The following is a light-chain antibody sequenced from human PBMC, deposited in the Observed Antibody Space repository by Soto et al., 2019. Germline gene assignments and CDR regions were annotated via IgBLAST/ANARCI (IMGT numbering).Light chain of an antibody. CDR2: AAS. J-gene: IGKJ4*01. Sequence: DIQMTQSPSSLSAYIGDRVNITCRASQDIRKYLAWYQHKPGKGPRLLISAASTLQSGAPSRFSGSGSGTDYSLSISSLQSEDVGDYYCQRYNGAPLTFGGGTKLEI. CDR3: QRYNGAPLT. CDR1: QDIRKY. V-gene: IGKV1-27*01.